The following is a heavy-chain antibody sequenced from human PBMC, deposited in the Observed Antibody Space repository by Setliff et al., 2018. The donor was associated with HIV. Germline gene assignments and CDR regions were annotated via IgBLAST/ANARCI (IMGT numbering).Heavy chain of an antibody. CDR2: IIPIFGTT. D-gene: IGHD3-9*01. Sequence: ASVKVSCKASGGRFSNYGISWVRQAPGQGLEWMGGIIPIFGTTNYAQMFQGRVTMTADESTSTAYMELSSLRSEGTAVYYCARAVVPTYYDVLTGYVYYMDVWGKGTTVTVSS. CDR1: GGRFSNYG. J-gene: IGHJ6*03. CDR3: ARAVVPTYYDVLTGYVYYMDV. V-gene: IGHV1-69*13.